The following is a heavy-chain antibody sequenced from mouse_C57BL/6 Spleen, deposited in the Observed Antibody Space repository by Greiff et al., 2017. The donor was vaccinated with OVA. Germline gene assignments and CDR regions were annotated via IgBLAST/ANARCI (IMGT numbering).Heavy chain of an antibody. J-gene: IGHJ4*01. CDR2: IWRGGST. Sequence: VKLVESGPGLVQPSQSLSITCTVSGFSLTSYGVHWVRQSPGKGLEWLGVIWRGGSTDYNAAFMSRLSITKDNSKSQVFFKMNSLQADDTAIYYCATPDGYYVDYAMDYWGQGTSVTVSS. V-gene: IGHV2-5*01. D-gene: IGHD2-3*01. CDR1: GFSLTSYG. CDR3: ATPDGYYVDYAMDY.